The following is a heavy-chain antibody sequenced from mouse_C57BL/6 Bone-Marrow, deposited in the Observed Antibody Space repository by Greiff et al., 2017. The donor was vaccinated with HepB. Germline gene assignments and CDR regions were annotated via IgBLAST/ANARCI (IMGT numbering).Heavy chain of an antibody. D-gene: IGHD2-3*01. J-gene: IGHJ2*01. V-gene: IGHV1-4*01. CDR3: ARKLDGYYPHFDY. CDR2: INPSSGYT. CDR1: GYTFTSYT. Sequence: QVQLKESGAELARPGASVKMSCKASGYTFTSYTMQWVKQRPGQGLEWIGYINPSSGYTKYNQKFKDKATLTADKSSSTAYMQLSSLTSEDSAVYYCARKLDGYYPHFDYWGQGTTLTVSS.